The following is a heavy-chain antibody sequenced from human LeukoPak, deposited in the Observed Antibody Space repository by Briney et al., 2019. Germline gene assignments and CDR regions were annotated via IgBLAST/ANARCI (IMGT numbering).Heavy chain of an antibody. V-gene: IGHV3-66*01. D-gene: IGHD3-22*01. J-gene: IGHJ3*02. CDR2: IYSGGST. CDR1: GFTVSSNY. Sequence: PGGSLRLSCAASGFTVSSNYMSWVRQAPGKGLEWVSVIYSGGSTYYADSVKGRFTISRDNSKNTLYLQMNSLRAEDTAVYYCARVLSDYYDSSGLSDAFDIWGQGTMVTVPS. CDR3: ARVLSDYYDSSGLSDAFDI.